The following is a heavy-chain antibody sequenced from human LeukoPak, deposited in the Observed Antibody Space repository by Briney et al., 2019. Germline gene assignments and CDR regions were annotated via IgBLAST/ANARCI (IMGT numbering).Heavy chain of an antibody. CDR1: GFTFSSYW. V-gene: IGHV3-7*03. CDR2: IKQDGSEK. J-gene: IGHJ4*02. Sequence: GGSLRLSCVASGFTFSSYWMNWVRQAPGKGLEWVANIKQDGSEKYSVGSVKGRFTISRDNARNSLYLQMNSLRAEDTAVYYCARVQGWDFDYWGQGTLVTVSS. D-gene: IGHD6-19*01. CDR3: ARVQGWDFDY.